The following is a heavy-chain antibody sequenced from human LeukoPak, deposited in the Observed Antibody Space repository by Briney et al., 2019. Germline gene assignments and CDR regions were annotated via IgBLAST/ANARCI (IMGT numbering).Heavy chain of an antibody. J-gene: IGHJ6*02. CDR1: GGSINNYY. D-gene: IGHD2-15*01. Sequence: SETLSLTCTVSGGSINNYYWSWIRQPPGKGLEWIGYIYYSGSADYNPSLKSRVTISLDTSKNQFSLKLSSVTAADTAVYYCARGVGVVAANHYYYYGMDVWGQGTTVTVSS. V-gene: IGHV4-59*01. CDR3: ARGVGVVAANHYYYYGMDV. CDR2: IYYSGSA.